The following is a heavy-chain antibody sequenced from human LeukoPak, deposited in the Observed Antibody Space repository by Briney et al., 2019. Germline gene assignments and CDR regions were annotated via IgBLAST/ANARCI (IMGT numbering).Heavy chain of an antibody. Sequence: SETLSLTCAVYGGSFSGYYWSWIRQPPGKGLEWIGEINHSGSTNYNPSLKSRVTISVDTSKNQFSLKLSSVTAADTAVYYCVRSYGDYEYNWFDPWGQGTLVTVSS. CDR1: GGSFSGYY. D-gene: IGHD4-17*01. J-gene: IGHJ5*02. CDR2: INHSGST. CDR3: VRSYGDYEYNWFDP. V-gene: IGHV4-34*01.